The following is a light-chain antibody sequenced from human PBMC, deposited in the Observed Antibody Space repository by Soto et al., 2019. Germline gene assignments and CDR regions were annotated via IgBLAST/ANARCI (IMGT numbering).Light chain of an antibody. V-gene: IGLV3-1*01. CDR1: KLGDKY. Sequence: SYELTQPPSVSVSPGQTASITCSGDKLGDKYACWYQQKPGQSPVLVIYQDSKRPSGIPERFSGSNTGNTATLPISGTQAMDEDDYYCQACDSSSVVFGGGTKLTVL. CDR3: QACDSSSVV. J-gene: IGLJ2*01. CDR2: QDS.